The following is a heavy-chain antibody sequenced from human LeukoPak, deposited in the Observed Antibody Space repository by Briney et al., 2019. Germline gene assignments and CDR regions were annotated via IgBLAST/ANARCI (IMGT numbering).Heavy chain of an antibody. J-gene: IGHJ4*02. CDR1: GFTFSNFW. D-gene: IGHD1-26*01. CDR3: VRDLGGRSGH. V-gene: IGHV3-74*03. Sequence: GGSLRLSCVGSGFTFSNFWMHWVRHAPGKGPVWVSRISNNGITTTDADSVRGRFTISRDNAKNTLYLQMNSLRAEDTAVYYCVRDLGGRSGHWGQGTLVTVSS. CDR2: ISNNGITT.